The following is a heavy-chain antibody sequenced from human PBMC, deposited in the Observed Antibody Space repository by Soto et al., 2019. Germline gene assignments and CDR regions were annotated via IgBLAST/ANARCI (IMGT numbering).Heavy chain of an antibody. Sequence: QVQLQESGPGLVKPSQTLSLSCSVSNDSMNNAGYYWNWIRHHPGKGLERLGYVYHRGSSSYNPSLKSRASISMDSSKEQFSLTLSSVTAADASVYYCARSTVKGVCNFGGQCTLVTVSS. V-gene: IGHV4-31*03. D-gene: IGHD3-16*01. CDR2: VYHRGSS. J-gene: IGHJ1*01. CDR1: NDSMNNAGYY. CDR3: ARSTVKGVCNF.